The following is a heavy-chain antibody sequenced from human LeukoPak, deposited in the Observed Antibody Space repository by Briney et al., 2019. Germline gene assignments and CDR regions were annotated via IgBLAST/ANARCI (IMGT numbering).Heavy chain of an antibody. J-gene: IGHJ4*02. CDR3: ARDRPGPGYQLLYSFDY. CDR2: ISSSSSYI. D-gene: IGHD2-2*01. CDR1: GFTFSSYS. V-gene: IGHV3-21*01. Sequence: PGGSLRLSCAASGFTFSSYSMNWVRQAPGKGLEWVSSISSSSSYIYYADSVKGRFTISRDNAKNSLYLQMNSLRAEDTAVYYCARDRPGPGYQLLYSFDYWGQGTLVTVSS.